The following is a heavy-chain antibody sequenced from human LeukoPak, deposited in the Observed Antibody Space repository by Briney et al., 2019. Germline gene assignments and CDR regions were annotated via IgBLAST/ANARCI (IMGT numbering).Heavy chain of an antibody. J-gene: IGHJ6*04. Sequence: SGGSLRLSCAASGFTFSSYSMNWVRQAPGKGLEWVSYISSSSSTIYYADSVKGRFTISRDNAKNSLYLQMNSLRAEDTAVYYCARDRPPMDVWGKGTTVTVSS. CDR3: ARDRPPMDV. CDR2: ISSSSSTI. CDR1: GFTFSSYS. V-gene: IGHV3-48*01.